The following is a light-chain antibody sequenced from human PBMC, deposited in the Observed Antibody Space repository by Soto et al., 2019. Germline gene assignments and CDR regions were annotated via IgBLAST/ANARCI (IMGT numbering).Light chain of an antibody. CDR3: QQSYRTLYT. CDR2: AAS. CDR1: QSISSY. V-gene: IGKV1-39*01. J-gene: IGKJ2*01. Sequence: DIQMTQSPSSLSASVGDRVTITCRASQSISSYLNWYQQKPGKAPKFLIYAASSLQSGVPSRFSGSGSGTDFTLTISSLQPEDFATYYCQQSYRTLYTFGQGTKLEIK.